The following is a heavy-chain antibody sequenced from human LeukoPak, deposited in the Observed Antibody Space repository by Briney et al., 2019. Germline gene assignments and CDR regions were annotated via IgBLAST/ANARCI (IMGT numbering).Heavy chain of an antibody. CDR1: GGSISSYY. Sequence: SETLSLTCTVSGGSISSYYWSWIRQPPGKGLEWIGYIYTSGSTNYNPSLKSRVTISVDTSKNQFSLKLSSVTAADTAVYYCARLTGYYDFWSGYSRSDYYYYYMDVWGEGTTVTVSS. V-gene: IGHV4-4*09. CDR3: ARLTGYYDFWSGYSRSDYYYYYMDV. D-gene: IGHD3-3*01. J-gene: IGHJ6*03. CDR2: IYTSGST.